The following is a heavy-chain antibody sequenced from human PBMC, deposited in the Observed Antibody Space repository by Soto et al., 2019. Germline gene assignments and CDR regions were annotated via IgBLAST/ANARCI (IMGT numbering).Heavy chain of an antibody. V-gene: IGHV3-30*18. J-gene: IGHJ4*02. CDR1: GFTFSSYG. CDR3: AKDPDYGDYGHLDS. CDR2: ISYDGSNK. Sequence: QVQLVESGGGVVQPGRSLRLSCAASGFTFSSYGMHWVRQAPGKGLEWVAVISYDGSNKYYADSVKGRFTISRDNSKNTLHLQMNSLRAEDTAVYYCAKDPDYGDYGHLDSWGQGTLVTVSS. D-gene: IGHD4-17*01.